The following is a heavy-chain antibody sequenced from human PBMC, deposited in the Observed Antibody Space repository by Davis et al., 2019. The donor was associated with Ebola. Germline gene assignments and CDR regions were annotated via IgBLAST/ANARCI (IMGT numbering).Heavy chain of an antibody. Sequence: PGGSLRLSCAASGFTFRTYAMNWVRQAPGQGLEWVSSISSSSYIYYAHSVKGRFTISSDNSRYTLYLQMNSLRVDDTVVYYCASEETTKFTYGMDVWGRGTTVSVSS. CDR3: ASEETTKFTYGMDV. J-gene: IGHJ6*02. CDR1: GFTFRTYA. D-gene: IGHD1-1*01. CDR2: ISSSSYI. V-gene: IGHV3-21*01.